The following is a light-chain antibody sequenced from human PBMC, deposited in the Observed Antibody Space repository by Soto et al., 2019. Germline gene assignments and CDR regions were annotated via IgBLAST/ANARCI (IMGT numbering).Light chain of an antibody. V-gene: IGLV4-69*01. CDR1: SGHSSYA. CDR3: QTWGTGPFV. CDR2: LNSDGSH. J-gene: IGLJ1*01. Sequence: QLVLTQSPSASASLGASVKLTCTLSSGHSSYAIAWHQQQPEKGPRYLMKLNSDGSHSKGDGIPDRFSGSSSGAERYLSISSLQSEDEADYCCQTWGTGPFVFGTGTKVTVL.